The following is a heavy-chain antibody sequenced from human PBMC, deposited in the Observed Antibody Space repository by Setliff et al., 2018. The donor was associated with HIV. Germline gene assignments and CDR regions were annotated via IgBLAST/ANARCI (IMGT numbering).Heavy chain of an antibody. Sequence: SETLSLTCAVSGYSISSGYYWGWIRQPPGKGLEWIGSIYHSGSTYYNPSLKSRVTISLDRPKIQFSLKLSSVTAADTAIYYCARDPGITAAGTEYFDSWGQGILVTVSS. J-gene: IGHJ4*02. CDR3: ARDPGITAAGTEYFDS. D-gene: IGHD6-13*01. V-gene: IGHV4-38-2*02. CDR1: GYSISSGYY. CDR2: IYHSGST.